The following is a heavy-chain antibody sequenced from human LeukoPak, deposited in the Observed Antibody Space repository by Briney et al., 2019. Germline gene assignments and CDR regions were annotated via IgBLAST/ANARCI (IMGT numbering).Heavy chain of an antibody. D-gene: IGHD6-13*01. J-gene: IGHJ5*02. Sequence: GGSLRLSCAASGFTFSSYWMHWVRHAPGKGLVWVSRINTDGSSTSYADSVKGRFTISRDNAKNTLYLQMNSLGAEDTAVYYCARESGIAAALDLWGQGTLVTVSS. V-gene: IGHV3-74*01. CDR1: GFTFSSYW. CDR3: ARESGIAAALDL. CDR2: INTDGSST.